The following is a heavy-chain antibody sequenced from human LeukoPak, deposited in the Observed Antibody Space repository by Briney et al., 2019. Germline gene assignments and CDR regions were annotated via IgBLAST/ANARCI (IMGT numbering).Heavy chain of an antibody. D-gene: IGHD1/OR15-1a*01. CDR3: ARGQNIPA. CDR1: GFTVSSNY. V-gene: IGHV3-53*01. Sequence: GVLRLSCAASGFTVSSNYMNWVRQAPGKGLEWVSVIYSGGSTYYADSVKGRFTISRDNSKNTLYLQMNSLRAEDTAVYYCARGQNIPAWGQGTLVTVSS. J-gene: IGHJ4*02. CDR2: IYSGGST.